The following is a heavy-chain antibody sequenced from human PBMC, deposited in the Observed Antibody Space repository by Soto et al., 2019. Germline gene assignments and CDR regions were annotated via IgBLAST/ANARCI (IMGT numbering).Heavy chain of an antibody. CDR1: GGSISSSSYY. D-gene: IGHD6-19*01. CDR2: IYYSGST. Sequence: PSETLSLTCTVSGGSISSSSYYWGWIRQPPGKGLEWIGSIYYSGSTYYNPSLKSRVTISVDTSKNQFSLKLSSVTAADTAVYYCARGLAVAGRTYYFDYWGQGTLVTVSS. V-gene: IGHV4-39*07. CDR3: ARGLAVAGRTYYFDY. J-gene: IGHJ4*02.